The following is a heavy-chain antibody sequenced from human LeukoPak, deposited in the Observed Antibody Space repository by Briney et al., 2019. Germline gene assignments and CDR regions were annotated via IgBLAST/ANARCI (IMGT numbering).Heavy chain of an antibody. J-gene: IGHJ4*02. Sequence: GGSLRLSCAASGFTFSSYAMSWVRQAPGKGLEWVSTVTSGGGTTYYADSVKGRFTISRDNSKNTLYLQMNSLRAEDTAVYYCVKDRSLLFRVDSTRNCYFDYWGQGTLVTVSS. CDR1: GFTFSSYA. CDR3: VKDRSLLFRVDSTRNCYFDY. V-gene: IGHV3-23*01. CDR2: VTSGGGTT. D-gene: IGHD3-3*01.